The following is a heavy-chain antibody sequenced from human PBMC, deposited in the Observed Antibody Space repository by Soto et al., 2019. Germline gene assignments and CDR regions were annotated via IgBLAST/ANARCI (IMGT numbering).Heavy chain of an antibody. D-gene: IGHD3-16*01. CDR2: IFPGDSDT. CDR1: GYTFTNYW. Sequence: PGGSLKISCNAIGYTFTNYWIGWVRQTPGKGLEWMGIIFPGDSDTRYNPSFEGQVTVSADESISTAYLQWNTLKASDTAMYYCVRPNFGALTHFDFWGQGTLVTVSS. V-gene: IGHV5-51*01. J-gene: IGHJ4*02. CDR3: VRPNFGALTHFDF.